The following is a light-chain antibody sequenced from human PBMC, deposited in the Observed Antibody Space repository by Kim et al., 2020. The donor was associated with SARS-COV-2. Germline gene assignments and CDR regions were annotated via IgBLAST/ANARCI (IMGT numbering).Light chain of an antibody. V-gene: IGLV6-57*03. J-gene: IGLJ2*01. CDR2: ADD. CDR1: GGTIADSF. CDR3: QSYDSNNQV. Sequence: GRPVTVACTPNGGTIADSFVQWHQHRPASAPTTVIYADDQRPSGVPDPFSGSIDSSSNSASLTISGLRTEDEAAYYSQSYDSNNQVFGGGTQLTVL.